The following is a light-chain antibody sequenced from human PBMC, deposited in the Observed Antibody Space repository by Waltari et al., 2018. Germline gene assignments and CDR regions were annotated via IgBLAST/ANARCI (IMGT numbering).Light chain of an antibody. CDR2: ANN. CDR3: QSYDKTLSAWV. Sequence: SVLTQPPSVSGAPGQRVTVSCTGRTSNTGAGYDVQWYQQFPGGAPKLVIYANNNRPSGVPDRFSATKSGSSASLAITGLQAEDEADYYCQSYDKTLSAWVFGGGTRLTVL. V-gene: IGLV1-40*01. CDR1: TSNTGAGYD. J-gene: IGLJ3*02.